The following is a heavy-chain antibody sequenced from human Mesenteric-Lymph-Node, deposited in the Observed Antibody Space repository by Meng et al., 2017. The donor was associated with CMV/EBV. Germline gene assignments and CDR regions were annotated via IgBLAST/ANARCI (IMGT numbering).Heavy chain of an antibody. CDR2: ISGDDRGT. CDR3: AKDFGPGSGNYYADY. J-gene: IGHJ4*02. Sequence: GESLKISCAASGFTVSSNYMSWVRQAPGKGLEWVSSISGDDRGTYYADSVKGRFTISRDNSKNTLYLEMNSLRAEDTAVYYCAKDFGPGSGNYYADYWGQGTLVTVSS. V-gene: IGHV3-23*01. CDR1: GFTVSSNY. D-gene: IGHD3-10*01.